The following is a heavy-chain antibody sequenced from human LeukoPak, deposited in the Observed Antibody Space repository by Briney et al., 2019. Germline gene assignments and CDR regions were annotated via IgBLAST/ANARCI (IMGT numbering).Heavy chain of an antibody. J-gene: IGHJ6*02. D-gene: IGHD3-16*01. V-gene: IGHV3-66*02. CDR3: ARVWFYTDYGMDV. CDR2: IYSGGST. CDR1: GGSFSGYY. Sequence: PSETLSLTCAVYGGSFSGYYWSWIRQPPGKGLEWVSVIYSGGSTYYADSVKGRFTISRDNSKNTLYLQMNSLRAEDTAVYYCARVWFYTDYGMDVWGQGTTVTVSS.